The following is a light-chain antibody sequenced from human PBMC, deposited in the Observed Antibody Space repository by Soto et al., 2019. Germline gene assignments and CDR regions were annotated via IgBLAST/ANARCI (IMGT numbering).Light chain of an antibody. Sequence: EIVLTQSPGTLSLSPGERATLSCRASQSVSNNYLAWYQQKPGQAPRLLIYGASIRATGIPDRFSGSGSGTDFTLTISRLEPEDFAVYYCQQYGSSLITFGGGTKVDIK. J-gene: IGKJ4*01. CDR1: QSVSNNY. V-gene: IGKV3-20*01. CDR3: QQYGSSLIT. CDR2: GAS.